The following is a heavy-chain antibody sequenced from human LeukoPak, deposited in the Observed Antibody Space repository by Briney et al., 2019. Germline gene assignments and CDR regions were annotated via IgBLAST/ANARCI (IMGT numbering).Heavy chain of an antibody. CDR1: GFTFSDYY. J-gene: IGHJ6*03. CDR2: ISSSGSTI. CDR3: ARDLRYYYYMDV. V-gene: IGHV3-11*01. Sequence: GGSLRLSCAASGFTFSDYYMSWIRQPPGKGLEWVSYISSSGSTIYYADSVKGRFTISRDNAKNSLYLQMNSLRAEDTAVYYCARDLRYYYYMDVWGKGTTVTVSS.